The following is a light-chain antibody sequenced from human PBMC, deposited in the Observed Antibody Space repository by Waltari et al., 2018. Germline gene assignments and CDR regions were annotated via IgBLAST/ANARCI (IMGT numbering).Light chain of an antibody. J-gene: IGKJ1*01. Sequence: DSGMTHSPLSLPVNPGEPASIACRASQSLLASNGYNYLDWYLQKPGQSPQLLVYLGSNRASGVPDRFSGSGSGTDFTLKISRVEAEDVGVYYCMQALQTPPWTFGQGTKVEIK. CDR1: QSLLASNGYNY. CDR3: MQALQTPPWT. CDR2: LGS. V-gene: IGKV2-28*01.